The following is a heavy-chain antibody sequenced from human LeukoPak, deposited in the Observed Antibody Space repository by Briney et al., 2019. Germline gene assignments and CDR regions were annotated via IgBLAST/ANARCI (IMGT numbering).Heavy chain of an antibody. Sequence: SETLSLTCTVSGGSISSGSYYWSWIRQPAGKGLEWIGRIYTSGNTNYNPSLKSRATISADTSKNQFSLKLSSVTAADTAVYYCARAGDGGWGLVAYLDYWGQGTLVTVSS. D-gene: IGHD3-16*01. CDR2: IYTSGNT. CDR1: GGSISSGSYY. V-gene: IGHV4-61*02. J-gene: IGHJ4*02. CDR3: ARAGDGGWGLVAYLDY.